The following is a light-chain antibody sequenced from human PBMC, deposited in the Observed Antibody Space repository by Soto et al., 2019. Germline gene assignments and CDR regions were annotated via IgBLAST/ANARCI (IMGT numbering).Light chain of an antibody. CDR2: DTS. CDR1: QSVSSKS. V-gene: IGKV3-20*01. CDR3: QQYSTTPPT. J-gene: IGKJ1*01. Sequence: EIVLTQSPGTLSLSPGERATLSCRASQSVSSKSLAWYQQKPGQAPRLLIYDTSNRATGIPDRFSGSESGTDFTRTINRLEPEDFVVYYCQQYSTTPPTFGQGTKVDIK.